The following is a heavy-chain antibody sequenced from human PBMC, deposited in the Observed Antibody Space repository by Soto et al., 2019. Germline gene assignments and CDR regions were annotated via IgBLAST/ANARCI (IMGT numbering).Heavy chain of an antibody. J-gene: IGHJ4*02. CDR1: GYTFTGYY. CDR3: ERVQVGSSSSGFDY. Sequence: ASVKVSCKASGYTFTGYYMHWVRQAPGQGLEWMGWINPNSGGTNYAQKFQGRVTMTRDTSISTAYMELSRLRSDDTAVYYCERVQVGSSSSGFDYWGQGTLVTVSS. V-gene: IGHV1-2*02. D-gene: IGHD6-6*01. CDR2: INPNSGGT.